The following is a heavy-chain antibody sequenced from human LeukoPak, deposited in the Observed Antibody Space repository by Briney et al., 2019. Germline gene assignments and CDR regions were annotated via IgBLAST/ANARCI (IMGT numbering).Heavy chain of an antibody. V-gene: IGHV4-59*01. Sequence: SETLSLTCTVSGGSISSYYWNWIRQSPGKGLEWIGYIYYSGGTNYNPSLKSRVTISVDTSKNQFSLKLSSVTAADTAVYYCARSSKDDYGDYGLDYWGQGTLATVSS. D-gene: IGHD4-17*01. J-gene: IGHJ4*02. CDR3: ARSSKDDYGDYGLDY. CDR1: GGSISSYY. CDR2: IYYSGGT.